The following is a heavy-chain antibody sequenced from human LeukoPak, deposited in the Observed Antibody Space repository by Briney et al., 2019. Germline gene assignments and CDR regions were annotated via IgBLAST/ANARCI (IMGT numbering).Heavy chain of an antibody. J-gene: IGHJ6*02. D-gene: IGHD3-3*01. CDR2: IYSGGST. Sequence: GGSLRLSCAASGFTVSSNYMSWVRQAPGKGLEWVSVIYSGGSTYYADSVKGRFTISRDNSKNTLYLQMNSLRAEDTAVYYCAKDLGGDFWSGLGMDVWGQGTTVTVSS. CDR1: GFTVSSNY. CDR3: AKDLGGDFWSGLGMDV. V-gene: IGHV3-53*01.